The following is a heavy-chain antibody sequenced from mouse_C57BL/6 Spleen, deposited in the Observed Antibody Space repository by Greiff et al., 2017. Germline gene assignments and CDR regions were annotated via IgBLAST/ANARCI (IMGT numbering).Heavy chain of an antibody. Sequence: QVQLQQPGAELVKPGASVKLSCKASGYTFTSYWMHWVKQRPGQGLEWIGMIHPNSGSTNYNEKFKSKATLTVDKSSSTAYMQLSSLTSEDSAVYYCARSRYDYDGAWFAYWGQGTLVTVSA. J-gene: IGHJ3*01. CDR3: ARSRYDYDGAWFAY. D-gene: IGHD2-4*01. CDR1: GYTFTSYW. V-gene: IGHV1-64*01. CDR2: IHPNSGST.